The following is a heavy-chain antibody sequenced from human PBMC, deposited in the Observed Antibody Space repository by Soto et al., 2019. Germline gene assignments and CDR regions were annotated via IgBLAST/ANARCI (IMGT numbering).Heavy chain of an antibody. J-gene: IGHJ4*02. CDR2: ISESGSI. CDR1: GFTFSSHE. Sequence: VESLRLSCTASGFTFSSHEMNWVRQAPGKGLEWVSHISESGSIYDADSVKGRFSISRDDAKNSLYLQMNSLRDEDTAVYYCARSSGSYRPFDYWGQGILVTVSS. V-gene: IGHV3-48*03. D-gene: IGHD3-22*01. CDR3: ARSSGSYRPFDY.